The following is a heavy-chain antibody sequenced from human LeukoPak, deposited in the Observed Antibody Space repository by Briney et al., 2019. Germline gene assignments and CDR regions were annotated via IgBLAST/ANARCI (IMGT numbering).Heavy chain of an antibody. CDR1: GFTFGDYA. CDR3: TRRYSGSYYYYYGMDV. CDR2: IRSKAYGGTT. V-gene: IGHV3-49*04. Sequence: GGSLRLSCTASGFTFGDYAVSWVRQAPGKGLEWVGFIRSKAYGGTTEYAASVKGRFTISRDDSKSIAYLQMNSLKTEDTAVYYCTRRYSGSYYYYYGMDVWGQGTTVTVSS. J-gene: IGHJ6*02. D-gene: IGHD1-26*01.